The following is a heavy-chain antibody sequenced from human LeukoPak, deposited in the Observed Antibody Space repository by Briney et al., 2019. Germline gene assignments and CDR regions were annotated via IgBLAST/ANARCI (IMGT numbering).Heavy chain of an antibody. J-gene: IGHJ4*02. D-gene: IGHD3-16*01. CDR1: GFTFSSYA. CDR3: AKRTNEGLRYFDS. Sequence: PGGPLRLSCAASGFTFSSYAMSWVRQAPGKGLEWVSVISGSGGTTYHADSVKGRFTISRDNSKNTLYPQMNSLRAEDTAVYYCAKRTNEGLRYFDSWGQGTLVTVSS. V-gene: IGHV3-23*01. CDR2: ISGSGGTT.